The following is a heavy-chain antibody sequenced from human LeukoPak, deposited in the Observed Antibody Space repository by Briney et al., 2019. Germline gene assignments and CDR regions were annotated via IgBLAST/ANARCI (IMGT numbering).Heavy chain of an antibody. D-gene: IGHD2-2*01. V-gene: IGHV3-15*01. CDR1: GFTFSKAW. Sequence: PGGSLRLSCAASGFTFSKAWMAWVRQAPGKGLEWVGRMQSNAVGGAIDYAPPVKGRFSISRDDSKNTLYLQMSSLKTEDTAVYFCTTGGDIIVVDQQVPFDYWGQGTLVTVSS. CDR2: MQSNAVGGAI. J-gene: IGHJ4*02. CDR3: TTGGDIIVVDQQVPFDY.